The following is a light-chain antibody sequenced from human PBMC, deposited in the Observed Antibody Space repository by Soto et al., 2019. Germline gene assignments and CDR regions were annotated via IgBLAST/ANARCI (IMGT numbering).Light chain of an antibody. J-gene: IGLJ2*01. CDR2: DVS. CDR1: SSDVGGYNY. CDR3: SSYTSSSTLVV. V-gene: IGLV2-14*01. Sequence: QSALTQPASVSGSPGQSITISCTGTSSDVGGYNYVSWHQQHPGKAPKLMIYDVSNRPSGVSNRFSGSKSGNTASLTISGLQAEDEADHYCSSYTSSSTLVVFGGGTKLTVL.